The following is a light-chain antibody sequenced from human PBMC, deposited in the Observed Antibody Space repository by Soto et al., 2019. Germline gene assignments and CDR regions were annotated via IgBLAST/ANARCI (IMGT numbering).Light chain of an antibody. J-gene: IGKJ3*01. CDR1: ESIGSH. CDR3: QQSYSAPQFT. V-gene: IGKV1-39*01. Sequence: DIQLTQSPSSLSASVGARVTITCRASESIGSHLNWCQQRPGQAPKALIYAVSSLQTGVPSRFSGSGSGTDFTLTISSLQPEDFATYYCQQSYSAPQFTFGPGTKVEIK. CDR2: AVS.